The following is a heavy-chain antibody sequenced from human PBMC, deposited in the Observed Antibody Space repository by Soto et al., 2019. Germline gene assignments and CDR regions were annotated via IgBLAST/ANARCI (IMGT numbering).Heavy chain of an antibody. CDR2: ISAYNGNT. CDR3: ARDDKCSYSYYPSPNDY. J-gene: IGHJ4*02. CDR1: GYTFTSYG. D-gene: IGHD5-18*01. Sequence: GASVKVSCKASGYTFTSYGISSVRQAPGKGLEWMGWISAYNGNTNYAQKLQGRVTMTTDTSTSTAYMELRSLRSDDTAVYYCARDDKCSYSYYPSPNDYWGQGPLVTVSS. V-gene: IGHV1-18*01.